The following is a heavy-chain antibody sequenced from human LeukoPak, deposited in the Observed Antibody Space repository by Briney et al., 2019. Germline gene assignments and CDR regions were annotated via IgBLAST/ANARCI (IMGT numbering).Heavy chain of an antibody. Sequence: PGGSLRLSCAASGFTFNNYAMCWVRQAPGKGLEWVAGIFGSGGSAHYADSVKGRFTIFRDNSKNTVYLQMHSLRAEDTAVYYCGKTTVGYSSGRYPGWPVDCWGQGTLVTVSS. CDR1: GFTFNNYA. CDR2: IFGSGGSA. D-gene: IGHD6-19*01. V-gene: IGHV3-23*01. J-gene: IGHJ4*02. CDR3: GKTTVGYSSGRYPGWPVDC.